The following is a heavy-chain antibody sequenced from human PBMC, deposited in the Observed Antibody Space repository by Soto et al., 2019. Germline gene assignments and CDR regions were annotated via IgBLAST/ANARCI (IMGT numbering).Heavy chain of an antibody. D-gene: IGHD3-10*01. CDR1: GFTFSDLY. J-gene: IGHJ4*02. V-gene: IGHV3-11*01. CDR3: ASDPYYYASGL. CDR2: ISGSGSIM. Sequence: PGGSLRLSCTASGFTFSDLYMTWIRQAPGKGLEWVSKISGSGSIMYSAESVKGRFTVSRDSTKNSLYLQMNSLIAEDTAVYYCASDPYYYASGLWGQGTLVTVSS.